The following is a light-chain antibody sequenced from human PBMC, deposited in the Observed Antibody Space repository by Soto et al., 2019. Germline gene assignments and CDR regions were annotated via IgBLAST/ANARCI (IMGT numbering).Light chain of an antibody. CDR2: WAS. V-gene: IGKV4-1*01. CDR1: QSLLRSNGYNY. Sequence: MTQSPLSLPVTPGEPASISCRSSQSLLRSNGYNYLAWYQQKPGQPPKLLIYWASTRESGVPDRFSGSGSGTDFTLTISSLQAEDVAVYYCQQYYSTPPTFGGGTKVDNK. CDR3: QQYYSTPPT. J-gene: IGKJ4*01.